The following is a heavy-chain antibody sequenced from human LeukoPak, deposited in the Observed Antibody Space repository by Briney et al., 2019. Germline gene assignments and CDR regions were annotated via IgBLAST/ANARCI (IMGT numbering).Heavy chain of an antibody. CDR3: AKEEVISGNHGVYFDY. D-gene: IGHD3-22*01. CDR1: GFTFRSYG. V-gene: IGHV3-30*02. CDR2: IRYDGNSN. Sequence: GGSLRLSXAASGFTFRSYGMHWVRQAPGKGMEWVAFIRYDGNSNYYADSVKGRFTISRDNSRSTLYLQMNSLRAEDTAVYYCAKEEVISGNHGVYFDYWGQGTLVTVSS. J-gene: IGHJ4*02.